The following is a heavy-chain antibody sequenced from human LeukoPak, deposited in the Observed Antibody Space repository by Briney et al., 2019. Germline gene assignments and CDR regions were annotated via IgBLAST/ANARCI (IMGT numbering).Heavy chain of an antibody. CDR3: VREWKIGGYTYGFDY. D-gene: IGHD5-18*01. V-gene: IGHV3-23*01. CDR2: ISGRDSGT. CDR1: GGSISSYY. J-gene: IGHJ4*02. Sequence: PSETLSLTCTVSGGSISSYYWSWIRQAPGKGLEWVSSISGRDSGTYYADSVKGRFTISRDNSKNTLYVQMDSLRAEDTAVFYCVREWKIGGYTYGFDYWGQGTLVTVSS.